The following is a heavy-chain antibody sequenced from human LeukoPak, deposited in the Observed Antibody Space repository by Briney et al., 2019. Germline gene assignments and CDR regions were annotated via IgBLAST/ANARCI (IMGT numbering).Heavy chain of an antibody. V-gene: IGHV1-69*13. CDR3: ARDVTPYYYMDV. D-gene: IGHD3-16*02. CDR2: IIPIFHTP. CDR1: GGTFSNHG. J-gene: IGHJ6*03. Sequence: SVKVSCKASGGTFSNHGISWVRQAPGQGLEWMGGIIPIFHTPNYAQKFQGRVTITADESTSTAYMELSSLRSEDTAVYYCARDVTPYYYMDVWGKGTTVTISS.